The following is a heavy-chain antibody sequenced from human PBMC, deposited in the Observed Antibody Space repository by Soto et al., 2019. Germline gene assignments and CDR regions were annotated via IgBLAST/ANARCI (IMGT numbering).Heavy chain of an antibody. V-gene: IGHV3-23*01. Sequence: GGSLRLSCAASGLTFSSYAMSWVRQAPGKGLEWVSSISGSGGTTFYAESVKGRFTISRDNSKNTLYLQMNSLRAEDTAVYYCANDQGSWYLGDYYYHGMDVWGQGTTVTVSS. D-gene: IGHD6-13*01. CDR3: ANDQGSWYLGDYYYHGMDV. J-gene: IGHJ6*02. CDR2: ISGSGGTT. CDR1: GLTFSSYA.